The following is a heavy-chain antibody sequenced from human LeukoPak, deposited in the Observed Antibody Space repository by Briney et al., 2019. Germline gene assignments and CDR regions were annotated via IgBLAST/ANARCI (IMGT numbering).Heavy chain of an antibody. V-gene: IGHV4-4*07. Sequence: PSETLSLTCSVSGGSISAYYWSWIRQPAGKGLEWIGRVYRTGNTNYNPSLQSRVTMSVDTSKNQISLRLRSVTAADTAVYYCARKDGGSPYWGQGTLVTVSS. CDR3: ARKDGGSPY. D-gene: IGHD3-10*01. CDR2: VYRTGNT. CDR1: GGSISAYY. J-gene: IGHJ4*02.